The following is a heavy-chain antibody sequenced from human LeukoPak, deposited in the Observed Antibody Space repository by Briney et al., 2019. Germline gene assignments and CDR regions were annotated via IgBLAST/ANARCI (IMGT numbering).Heavy chain of an antibody. CDR1: GYSFTSYW. Sequence: GASLKTSWKASGYSFTSYWIGLLRQTPRRALESTCINYPGGSDTRDSPYFQGLVTTSTNKTISTAYLQWSILNASDTSMYYCARQGGSGSNPDLDYWGQGTLVTVSS. J-gene: IGHJ4*02. CDR3: ARQGGSGSNPDLDY. D-gene: IGHD1-26*01. CDR2: NYPGGSDT. V-gene: IGHV5-51*01.